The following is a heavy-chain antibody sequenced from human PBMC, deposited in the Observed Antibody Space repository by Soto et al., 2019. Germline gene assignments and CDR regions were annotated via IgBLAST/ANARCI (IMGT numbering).Heavy chain of an antibody. J-gene: IGHJ5*02. Sequence: SETLSLTCTVSGGSISSGGYYWSWIRQHPGKGLEWIGYIYYSGSTYYNPSLKSRVTISVDTSKNQFSLKLSSVTAADTAVYYCARSSRTALYYGSGSYTQNWFDPWGQGTLVTVSS. V-gene: IGHV4-31*03. D-gene: IGHD3-10*01. CDR3: ARSSRTALYYGSGSYTQNWFDP. CDR2: IYYSGST. CDR1: GGSISSGGYY.